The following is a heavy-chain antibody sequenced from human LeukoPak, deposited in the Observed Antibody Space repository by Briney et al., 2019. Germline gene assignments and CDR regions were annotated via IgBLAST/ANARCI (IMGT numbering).Heavy chain of an antibody. D-gene: IGHD4-11*01. J-gene: IGHJ5*02. CDR3: ARDYSNYH. V-gene: IGHV3-21*01. CDR1: GFIFSRDW. CDR2: ISSSSSYI. Sequence: GGSLRLSCAASGFIFSRDWMSWVRQAPGKGLEWVSSISSSSSYIYYADSVKGRFTISRDNAKNSLYLQMNSLRAEDTAVYYCARDYSNYHWGQGTLVTVSS.